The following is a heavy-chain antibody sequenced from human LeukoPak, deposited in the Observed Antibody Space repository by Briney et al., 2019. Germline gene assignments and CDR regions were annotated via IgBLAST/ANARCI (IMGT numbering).Heavy chain of an antibody. CDR1: GYTFTGYY. CDR3: ARGHPRGIAAAGNFDY. CDR2: INPNSGGT. V-gene: IGHV1-2*02. Sequence: ASVKVSCKASGYTFTGYYMHWVRQAPRQGLEWMGWINPNSGGTNYAQKFQGRVTMTRDTSISTAYMELSRLLSDDTAVYYCARGHPRGIAAAGNFDYWGQGTLVTVSS. D-gene: IGHD6-13*01. J-gene: IGHJ4*02.